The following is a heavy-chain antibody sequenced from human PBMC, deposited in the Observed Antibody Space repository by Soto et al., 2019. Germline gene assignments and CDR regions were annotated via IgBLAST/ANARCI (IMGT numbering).Heavy chain of an antibody. J-gene: IGHJ6*02. CDR3: ARASRGAPYYYTMDL. CDR1: GFTFSSYA. Sequence: GGSLRLSCIASGFTFSSYAMTWVRQAPGKGLEWVSDISGSGGITYYADSVKGRFTISRDNSKNTLNLQMNSLRADDTAVYYCARASRGAPYYYTMDLWGQGTTVTVYS. V-gene: IGHV3-23*01. D-gene: IGHD3-10*01. CDR2: ISGSGGIT.